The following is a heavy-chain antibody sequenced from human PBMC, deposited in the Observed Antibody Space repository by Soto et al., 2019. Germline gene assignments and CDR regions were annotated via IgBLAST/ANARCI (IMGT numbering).Heavy chain of an antibody. D-gene: IGHD6-6*01. Sequence: PGGSLRLSCAASGFTFSSYAMHWVRQAPGKGLEYVSAISSNGGSTYYANSVKGRFTISRDNSKNTLYLQMGSLRAEDMAVYYCAGARRAESSSPPDYWGQGTLVTVSS. CDR3: AGARRAESSSPPDY. J-gene: IGHJ4*02. CDR1: GFTFSSYA. CDR2: ISSNGGST. V-gene: IGHV3-64*01.